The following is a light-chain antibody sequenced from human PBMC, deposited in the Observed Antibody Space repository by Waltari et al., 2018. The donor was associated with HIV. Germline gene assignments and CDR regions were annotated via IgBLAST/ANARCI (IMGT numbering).Light chain of an antibody. CDR2: RNT. CDR3: AAWDDSPYV. CDR1: SSNIGSNY. V-gene: IGLV1-47*01. Sequence: QSVLTQSPSASGTPGQRVTISCSGSSSNIGSNYVYWYQQLPGTAPKLLIYRNTRLPSGVPDRFSGSKSGTSASLAINGLRSEDEADYYCAAWDDSPYVFGTGTKVTVL. J-gene: IGLJ1*01.